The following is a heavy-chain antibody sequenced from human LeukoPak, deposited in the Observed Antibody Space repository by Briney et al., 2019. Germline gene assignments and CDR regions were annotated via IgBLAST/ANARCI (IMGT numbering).Heavy chain of an antibody. D-gene: IGHD2/OR15-2a*01. CDR3: AHRNPQSMAYYFDY. Sequence: ESGPTLVNPTQTLTLTCTFSGFSLSTSAVGVGWIRQPPGRALEWLALIYWDDDKRYSPSLKSRLTITKDPSKNQVVLAMSNMDPVDTATYYCAHRNPQSMAYYFDYWGQGTLVTVSS. CDR2: IYWDDDK. CDR1: GFSLSTSAVG. J-gene: IGHJ4*02. V-gene: IGHV2-5*02.